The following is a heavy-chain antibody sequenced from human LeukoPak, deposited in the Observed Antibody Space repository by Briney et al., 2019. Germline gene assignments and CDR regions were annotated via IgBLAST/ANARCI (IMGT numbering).Heavy chain of an antibody. J-gene: IGHJ4*02. CDR1: GFTFSSYA. Sequence: GGSLRLSCAASGFTFSSYAMSWVRQAPGKGLEWVSAISGSGGSTYYADSVKGRFTISRDNSKNTLYLQMDSLRAEDTAVYYCAKDCNGGNCYIDYWGQGTLVTVAS. CDR2: ISGSGGST. V-gene: IGHV3-23*01. CDR3: AKDCNGGNCYIDY. D-gene: IGHD2-15*01.